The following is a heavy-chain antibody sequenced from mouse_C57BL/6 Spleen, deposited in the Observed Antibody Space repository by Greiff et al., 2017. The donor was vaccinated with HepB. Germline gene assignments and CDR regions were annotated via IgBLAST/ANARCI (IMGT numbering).Heavy chain of an antibody. CDR2: IDPSDSET. V-gene: IGHV1-52*01. CDR1: GYTFTSYW. D-gene: IGHD2-5*01. CDR3: ARRSNYHFDY. J-gene: IGHJ2*01. Sequence: QVQLQQPGAELVRPGSSVKLSCKAFGYTFTSYWMHWVKQRPIQGLEWIGNIDPSDSETHYNQKFKDKATLTVDKSSSTAYMQLSSLTSEDSAVYYCARRSNYHFDYWGQGTTLTVSS.